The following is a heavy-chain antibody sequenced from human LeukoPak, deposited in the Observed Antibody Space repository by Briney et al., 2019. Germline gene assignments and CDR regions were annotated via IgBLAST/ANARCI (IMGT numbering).Heavy chain of an antibody. D-gene: IGHD6-19*01. Sequence: RGESLKISCKGSGYSFTSYWIGWVRQMPGKGLEWMGIIYPGDSDTRYSPSFQGQVTISADKSISTAYLQWSSLKASDTAMYYCARHNYGIRSYIWLVLGDAFDIWGQGTMVTVSS. CDR1: GYSFTSYW. CDR3: ARHNYGIRSYIWLVLGDAFDI. CDR2: IYPGDSDT. V-gene: IGHV5-51*01. J-gene: IGHJ3*02.